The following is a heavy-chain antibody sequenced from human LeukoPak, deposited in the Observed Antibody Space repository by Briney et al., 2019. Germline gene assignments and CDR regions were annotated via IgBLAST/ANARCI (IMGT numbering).Heavy chain of an antibody. CDR3: ARALKTYYYDSSGYYGDY. CDR1: GGSISSSS. CDR2: ISYDGGNK. J-gene: IGHJ4*02. D-gene: IGHD3-22*01. V-gene: IGHV3-30-3*01. Sequence: LSLTCTVSGGSISSSSYYWGWIRQAPGKGLEWVAVISYDGGNKYYADSVKGRFTISRDNSKNTLYLQMNSLRAEDTAVYYCARALKTYYYDSSGYYGDYWGQGTLVTVSS.